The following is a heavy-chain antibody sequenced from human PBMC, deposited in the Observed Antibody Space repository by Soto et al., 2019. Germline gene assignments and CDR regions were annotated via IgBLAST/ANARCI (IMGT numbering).Heavy chain of an antibody. CDR1: GFTVSSNY. V-gene: IGHV3-66*04. J-gene: IGHJ4*02. D-gene: IGHD1-1*01. CDR3: ARHQPTGTHY. CDR2: IYSGGST. Sequence: GGSLRLSCAASGFTVSSNYMSWVRQAPGKGLEWVSVIYSGGSTYYADSVKARFTISRDNSKNTLYLQMNSLRAEDTAVYYCARHQPTGTHYWGPTLLVTVFS.